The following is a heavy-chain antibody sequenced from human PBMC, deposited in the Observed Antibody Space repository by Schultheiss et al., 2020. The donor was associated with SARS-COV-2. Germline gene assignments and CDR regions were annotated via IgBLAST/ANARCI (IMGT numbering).Heavy chain of an antibody. CDR2: ISAYNGNT. V-gene: IGHV1-18*04. J-gene: IGHJ5*02. CDR1: GYTFTGYY. D-gene: IGHD3-3*01. Sequence: ASVKVSCKASGYTFTGYYMHWVRQAPGQGLEWMGWISAYNGNTNYAQKLQGRVTMTTDTSTSTAYMELRSLRSDDTAVYYCARGDYDFWSGPTRGWFDPWGQGTLVTVSS. CDR3: ARGDYDFWSGPTRGWFDP.